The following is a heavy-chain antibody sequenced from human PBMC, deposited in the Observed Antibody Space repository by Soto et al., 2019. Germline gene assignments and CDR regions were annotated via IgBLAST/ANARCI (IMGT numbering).Heavy chain of an antibody. V-gene: IGHV1-46*01. CDR3: ARVAFCSSTSCSGWNYYGMDV. Sequence: ASVKVSCKASGGTFISYAISWVRQAPGQGLEWMGIINPSGGSTSYAQKFQGRVTMTRDTSTSTVYMELSSLRSEDTAVYYCARVAFCSSTSCSGWNYYGMDVWGQGTTVTV. CDR1: GGTFISYA. J-gene: IGHJ6*02. D-gene: IGHD2-2*01. CDR2: INPSGGST.